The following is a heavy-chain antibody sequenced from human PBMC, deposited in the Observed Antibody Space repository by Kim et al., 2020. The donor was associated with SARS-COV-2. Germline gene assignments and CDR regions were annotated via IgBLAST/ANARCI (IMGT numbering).Heavy chain of an antibody. CDR2: IRSKANNYAT. CDR3: TRLGSPVDSAMGTFDY. Sequence: GGSLRLSCTASGFTFSGSAMHWVRQASGKGLEWVGRIRSKANNYATAYDASVKGRFTISRDDSKNTAYLQMNSLKTEDTAVYYCTRLGSPVDSAMGTFDYLVQGTLVTVSS. D-gene: IGHD5-18*01. CDR1: GFTFSGSA. V-gene: IGHV3-73*01. J-gene: IGHJ4*02.